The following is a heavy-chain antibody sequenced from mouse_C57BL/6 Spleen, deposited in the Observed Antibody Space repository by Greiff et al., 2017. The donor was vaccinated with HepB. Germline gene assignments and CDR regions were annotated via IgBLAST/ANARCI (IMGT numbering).Heavy chain of an antibody. CDR2: ISSGGSYT. CDR1: GFTFSSYG. D-gene: IGHD1-1*01. CDR3: ARWDYYGSSFYWYFDV. V-gene: IGHV5-6*01. J-gene: IGHJ1*03. Sequence: EVQLQESGGDLVKPGGSLKLSCAASGFTFSSYGMSWVRQTPDKRLEWVATISSGGSYTYYPDSVKGRFTISRDNAKNTLYLQMSSLKSEDTAMYYCARWDYYGSSFYWYFDVWGTGTTVTVSS.